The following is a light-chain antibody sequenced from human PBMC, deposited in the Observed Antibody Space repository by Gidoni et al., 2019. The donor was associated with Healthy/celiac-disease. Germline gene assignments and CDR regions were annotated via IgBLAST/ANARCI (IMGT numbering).Light chain of an antibody. CDR2: WAS. J-gene: IGKJ4*01. V-gene: IGKV4-1*01. Sequence: GSLSERATINCKSSQSVLYSSNNKNYLAWYQQKPGQPPKLLIYWASTRESGVPDRFSGSGSGTDFTLTISSLQAEDVAVYYCQQYYRTPLTFXGXTKVEIK. CDR3: QQYYRTPLT. CDR1: QSVLYSSNNKNY.